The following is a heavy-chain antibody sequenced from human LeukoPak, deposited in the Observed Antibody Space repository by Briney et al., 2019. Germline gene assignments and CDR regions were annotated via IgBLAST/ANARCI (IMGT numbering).Heavy chain of an antibody. CDR1: EFSFRGYA. D-gene: IGHD5-24*01. CDR2: ITSHGGGI. Sequence: PGGSLRLSCVGSEFSFRGYAMHWVRQAPGKGLQYVSTITSHGGGIFYANSVKGRFTISRDNSKNTVFLQMGSLRAEDMAVYYCASSDDFSYYYLEVWGRGTTVTVSS. J-gene: IGHJ6*03. V-gene: IGHV3-64*01. CDR3: ASSDDFSYYYLEV.